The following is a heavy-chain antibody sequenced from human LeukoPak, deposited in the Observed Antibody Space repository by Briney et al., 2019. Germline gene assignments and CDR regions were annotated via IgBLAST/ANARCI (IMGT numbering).Heavy chain of an antibody. D-gene: IGHD2-2*01. Sequence: PGGSLRLSCAASGFSFSNCAMTWVRQAPGKGLEWVLSISDSAGATYYADSVRGRFTISRDNSGSTLYLQMNSLRADDTAVYYCAKGGSTAWTAVDYWGQGTLVTVSS. V-gene: IGHV3-23*01. CDR2: ISDSAGAT. J-gene: IGHJ4*02. CDR3: AKGGSTAWTAVDY. CDR1: GFSFSNCA.